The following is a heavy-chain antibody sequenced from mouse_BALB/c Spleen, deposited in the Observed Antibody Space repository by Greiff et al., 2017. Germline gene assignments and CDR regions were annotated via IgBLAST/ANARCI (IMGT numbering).Heavy chain of an antibody. CDR3: ARGMDGNYLYFDY. CDR1: GYSFTGYY. D-gene: IGHD2-1*01. Sequence: LVKTGASVKISCKASGYSFTGYYMHWVKQSHGKSLEWIGYISCYNGATSYNQKFKGKATFTVDTSSSTAYMQFNSLTSEDSAVYYCARGMDGNYLYFDYWGQGTTLTVSS. CDR2: ISCYNGAT. V-gene: IGHV1S34*01. J-gene: IGHJ2*01.